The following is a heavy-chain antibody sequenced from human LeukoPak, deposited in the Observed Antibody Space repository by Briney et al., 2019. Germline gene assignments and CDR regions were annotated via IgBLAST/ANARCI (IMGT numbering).Heavy chain of an antibody. CDR1: GGSISSSSYY. V-gene: IGHV4-39*07. D-gene: IGHD4-11*01. CDR2: IYYSGST. J-gene: IGHJ6*03. CDR3: AREGLQYPYYYYYMDV. Sequence: SETLSLTCTVSGGSISSSSYYWGWLRQPPGKGLEWIGSIYYSGSTYYNPSLKSRVTISVDTSKNQFSLKLSSVTAADTAVYYCAREGLQYPYYYYYMDVWGKGTTVTVYS.